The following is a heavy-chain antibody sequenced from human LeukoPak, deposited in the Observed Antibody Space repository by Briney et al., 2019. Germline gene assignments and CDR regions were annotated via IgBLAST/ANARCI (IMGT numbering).Heavy chain of an antibody. D-gene: IGHD6-6*01. CDR2: INTDGSST. Sequence: GGSLRLSCAASGFTFSSYWMHWVRQAPGKGLVWVSRINTDGSSTSYADSVKGRFTISRDNAKNTLYLQMNSLRAEDTAVYYCARVGGSAARALGAFDIWGQGTMVTVSS. J-gene: IGHJ3*02. CDR3: ARVGGSAARALGAFDI. CDR1: GFTFSSYW. V-gene: IGHV3-74*01.